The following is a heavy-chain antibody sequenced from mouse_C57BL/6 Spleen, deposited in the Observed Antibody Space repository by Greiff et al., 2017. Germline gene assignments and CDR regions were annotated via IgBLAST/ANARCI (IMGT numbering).Heavy chain of an antibody. J-gene: IGHJ4*01. CDR3: AKDYYGSSFPFSYAMDY. CDR2: INPNNGGT. V-gene: IGHV1-22*01. Sequence: EVKLQQSGPELVKPGASVKMSCKASGYTFTDYNMHWVKQSHGKSLEWIGYINPNNGGTSSNQKFKCKATLTVNKSSSTAYMELRSLTSEDSAVYYCAKDYYGSSFPFSYAMDYWGQGTSVTVSS. D-gene: IGHD1-1*01. CDR1: GYTFTDYN.